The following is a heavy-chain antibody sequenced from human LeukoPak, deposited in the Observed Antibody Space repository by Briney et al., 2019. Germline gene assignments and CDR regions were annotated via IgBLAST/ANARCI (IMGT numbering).Heavy chain of an antibody. CDR2: INHSGST. CDR3: ARGYSSGWYPLLDY. J-gene: IGHJ4*02. Sequence: PSETLSLTCAVYGGSFSGYYWSWIRQPPGKGLEWIGEINHSGSTNYNPSLKSRVTISVDTSKNQFPLKLSSVTAADTAVYYCARGYSSGWYPLLDYWGQGTLVTVSS. D-gene: IGHD6-19*01. CDR1: GGSFSGYY. V-gene: IGHV4-34*01.